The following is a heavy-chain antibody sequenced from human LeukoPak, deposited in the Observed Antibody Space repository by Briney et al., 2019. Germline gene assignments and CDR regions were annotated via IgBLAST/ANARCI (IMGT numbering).Heavy chain of an antibody. CDR1: GGSISSYY. CDR3: ARGYNYGYRYFDY. D-gene: IGHD5-18*01. CDR2: IFYSGST. J-gene: IGHJ4*02. Sequence: SETLSLTCTVSGGSISSYYWSWIRQPPGKGLEWIGHIFYSGSTNYNPSLKSRVTILVDTSKNQFSLKLSSVTAADTAVYYCARGYNYGYRYFDYWGQGTLVTVSS. V-gene: IGHV4-59*01.